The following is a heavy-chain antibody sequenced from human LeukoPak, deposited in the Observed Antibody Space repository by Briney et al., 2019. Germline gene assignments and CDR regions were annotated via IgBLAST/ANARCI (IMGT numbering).Heavy chain of an antibody. Sequence: SETLSLTCAVYGGSFSGYYWSWIRQPPGKGLEWIGEINHSGSTNYNPSLKSRVTISVDTSKNQFSLKLSSVTTADTAVYYCARAGGIAVAGFDYWGQGTLVTVSS. CDR2: INHSGST. D-gene: IGHD6-19*01. CDR1: GGSFSGYY. J-gene: IGHJ4*02. CDR3: ARAGGIAVAGFDY. V-gene: IGHV4-34*01.